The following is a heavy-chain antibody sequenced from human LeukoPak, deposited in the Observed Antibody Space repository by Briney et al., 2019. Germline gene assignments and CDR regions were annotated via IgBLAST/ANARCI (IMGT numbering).Heavy chain of an antibody. CDR1: GYTFTGYY. CDR3: ARGGYKASFSGSWKDAFDI. Sequence: ASVKVSCKASGYTFTGYYMHWVRQAPGQGLEWMGWINPNSGGTNYAQKFQGRVTMTRDTSISTAYMELSRLGSDDTAVYYCARGGYKASFSGSWKDAFDIWGQGTMVTVSS. CDR2: INPNSGGT. D-gene: IGHD1-26*01. J-gene: IGHJ3*02. V-gene: IGHV1-2*02.